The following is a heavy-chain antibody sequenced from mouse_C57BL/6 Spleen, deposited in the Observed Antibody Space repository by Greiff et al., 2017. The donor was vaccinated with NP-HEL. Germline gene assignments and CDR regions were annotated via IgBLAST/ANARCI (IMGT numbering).Heavy chain of an antibody. Sequence: VQLQQSGPELVKPGASVKIPCKASGYTFTDYNMDWVKQSPGKSLEWIGDINPNNGGTFYNQKFKGKATLTVDKSSSTAYMELRSLTSEDTAVYYCARSGGYYGNDYWGQGTTLTVSS. CDR1: GYTFTDYN. D-gene: IGHD2-1*01. V-gene: IGHV1-18*01. CDR3: ARSGGYYGNDY. J-gene: IGHJ2*01. CDR2: INPNNGGT.